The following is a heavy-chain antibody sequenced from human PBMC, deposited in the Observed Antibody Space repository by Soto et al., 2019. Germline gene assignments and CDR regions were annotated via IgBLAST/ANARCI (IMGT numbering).Heavy chain of an antibody. Sequence: ELQLVESGGGLVKPGGSLRLSCAASGFTFSSYSMNWVRQAPGKGLEWVSSISGDSNYIYYANSVKGRFTISRDNARNSLYLQMDSLRAEDTAVYYCARDFGFWGQGTLVTVSS. CDR2: ISGDSNYI. J-gene: IGHJ4*02. V-gene: IGHV3-21*01. CDR3: ARDFGF. CDR1: GFTFSSYS.